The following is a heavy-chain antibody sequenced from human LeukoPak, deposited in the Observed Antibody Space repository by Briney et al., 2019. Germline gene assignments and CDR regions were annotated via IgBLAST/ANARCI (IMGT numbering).Heavy chain of an antibody. CDR2: IMPDGSER. D-gene: IGHD3-3*01. V-gene: IGHV3-7*05. J-gene: IGHJ4*02. CDR3: ARGGGGIDS. Sequence: GGSLRLSCAASGFTFSNFWMMWVRQTPEKGLEWVASIMPDGSERYYVDSVKGRFTISRDNARNSLYLQIGSLRPEDTAVYYCARGGGGIDSWGQGTLVTVSA. CDR1: GFTFSNFW.